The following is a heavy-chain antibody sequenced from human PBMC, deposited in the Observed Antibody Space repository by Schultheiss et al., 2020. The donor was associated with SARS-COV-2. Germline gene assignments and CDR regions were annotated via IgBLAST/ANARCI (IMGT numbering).Heavy chain of an antibody. J-gene: IGHJ4*02. V-gene: IGHV3-21*01. D-gene: IGHD2-8*02. CDR1: GFTFSSYS. Sequence: GGSLRLSCAASGFTFSSYSMNWVRQAPGKGLEWVSSISSSSSYIYYADSVKGRFTISRDNAKNTLYLQMNSLRAEDTAVYYCARDPTGGSAVSPFDYWGQGTLVTVSS. CDR3: ARDPTGGSAVSPFDY. CDR2: ISSSSSYI.